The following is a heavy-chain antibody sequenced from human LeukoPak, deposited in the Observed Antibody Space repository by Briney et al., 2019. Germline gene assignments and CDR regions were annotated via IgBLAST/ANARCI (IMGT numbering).Heavy chain of an antibody. CDR2: IKQDGSEK. CDR1: GFTFSSYW. J-gene: IGHJ5*02. CDR3: ARDRELNWFDP. D-gene: IGHD3-10*01. Sequence: PGGSLRLSCAASGFTFSSYWMSWVRQAPGKGLEWVANIKQDGSEKYYVDSVKGRFTISRDNAKNSLYLQMSSLRAEDTAVYYCARDRELNWFDPWGQGTLVTVSS. V-gene: IGHV3-7*01.